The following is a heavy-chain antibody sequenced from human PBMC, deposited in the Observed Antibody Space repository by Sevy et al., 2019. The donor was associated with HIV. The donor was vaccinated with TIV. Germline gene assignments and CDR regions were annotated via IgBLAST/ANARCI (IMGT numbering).Heavy chain of an antibody. V-gene: IGHV4-39*01. D-gene: IGHD6-19*01. CDR2: IRYSGST. Sequence: SETLSLTCTVSGASISSTGYYWGWMRQPPGKGLEWIASIRYSGSTFYNLSLKSRVAISADTSKNQFSLKLNSVTAADTAIYYCTGPFLRYTSGWRYFDFWGQGTVVTVSS. CDR3: TGPFLRYTSGWRYFDF. CDR1: GASISSTGYY. J-gene: IGHJ4*02.